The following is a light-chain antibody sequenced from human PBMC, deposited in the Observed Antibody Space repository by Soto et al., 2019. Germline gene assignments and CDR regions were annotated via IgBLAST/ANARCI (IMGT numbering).Light chain of an antibody. V-gene: IGKV3-11*01. CDR2: AAS. Sequence: EIVLTQSPATLSLSPGERATLSCRASQSVTSDLAWYQQKPGQAPRLLTYAASTRATGVPDSFSGSGSGTDFTLTITCLDPEDFAIYYYQQHTNSFSFGQGTKLVIK. J-gene: IGKJ2*01. CDR3: QQHTNSFS. CDR1: QSVTSD.